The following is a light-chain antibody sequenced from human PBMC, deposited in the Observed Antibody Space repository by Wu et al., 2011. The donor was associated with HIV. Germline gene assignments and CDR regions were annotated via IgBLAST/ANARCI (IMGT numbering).Light chain of an antibody. CDR3: QQYSSPPGT. J-gene: IGKJ1*01. Sequence: DIQMTQSPSTLSASVGDRVTITCRASQSIGTFLAWYQQKPGKAPKLLISQASNLESAVPSRFSGSGSGTQFTLTISSLQPDDFASYICQQYSSPPGTFGQGTRWKSN. CDR2: QAS. V-gene: IGKV1-5*03. CDR1: QSIGTF.